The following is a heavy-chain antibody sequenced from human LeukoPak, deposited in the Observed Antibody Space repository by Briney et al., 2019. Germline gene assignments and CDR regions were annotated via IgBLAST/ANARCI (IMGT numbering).Heavy chain of an antibody. Sequence: SETLSLTCTVSGGSISSSSYYWGWLRQPPGKGLEWIGSIYYSGSTYYNPSLKSRVTISVDTSKNQFSLKLSSVTAADTAVYYCARLSILTGLFTYYYYYMDVWGKGTTVTISS. CDR1: GGSISSSSYY. CDR2: IYYSGST. V-gene: IGHV4-39*07. CDR3: ARLSILTGLFTYYYYYMDV. D-gene: IGHD3-9*01. J-gene: IGHJ6*03.